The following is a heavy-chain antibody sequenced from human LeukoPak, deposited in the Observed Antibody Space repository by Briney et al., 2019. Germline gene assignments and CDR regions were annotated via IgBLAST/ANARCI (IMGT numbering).Heavy chain of an antibody. CDR2: ISAYNGNT. V-gene: IGHV1-18*04. J-gene: IGHJ3*02. CDR3: ASLKNSYDSSGYLVTDAFDI. CDR1: GYTLTGYY. D-gene: IGHD3-22*01. Sequence: GASVKVSCKASGYTLTGYYMHWVRQAPGQGLEWMGWISAYNGNTNYEQKLQGRVTMTTDTSTSTAYMELRSLRSDDTAVYYCASLKNSYDSSGYLVTDAFDIWGQGTMVTVSS.